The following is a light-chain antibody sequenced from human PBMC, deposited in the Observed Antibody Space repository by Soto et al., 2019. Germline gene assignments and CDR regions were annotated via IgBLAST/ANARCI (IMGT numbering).Light chain of an antibody. V-gene: IGKV3-20*01. Sequence: EIVMTQSPGTLSLSPGERATLSCKTSPSRGSNFLAWYKHTPRQAPRLLIYASSNRATGIPDRFSGSASGTDFTLTIKRMAPDVSAVYYCQQYGTSPNFGRGTKLDIK. CDR2: ASS. CDR3: QQYGTSPN. J-gene: IGKJ5*01. CDR1: PSRGSNF.